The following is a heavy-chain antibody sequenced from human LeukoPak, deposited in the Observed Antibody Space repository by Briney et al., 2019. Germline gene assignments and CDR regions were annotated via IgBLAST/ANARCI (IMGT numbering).Heavy chain of an antibody. CDR2: MYYSGST. CDR1: GGSISSYY. Sequence: PSETLSLTCTVSGGSISSYYWSWIRQPPGKGLEWIGYMYYSGSTNYNPSLKSRVTISVDTSKNQFSLKLSSVTAADTAVYYCARDQGGDGYNYGFDYWGQGTLVTVSS. D-gene: IGHD5-24*01. V-gene: IGHV4-59*01. J-gene: IGHJ4*02. CDR3: ARDQGGDGYNYGFDY.